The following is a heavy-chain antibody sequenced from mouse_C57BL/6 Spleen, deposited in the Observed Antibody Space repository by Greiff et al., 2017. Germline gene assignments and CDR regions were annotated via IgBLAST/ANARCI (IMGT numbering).Heavy chain of an antibody. J-gene: IGHJ1*03. CDR2: IYPGDGDT. D-gene: IGHD2-3*01. V-gene: IGHV1-80*01. CDR1: GYAFSSYW. CDR3: ARGGGLLRGWYFDV. Sequence: VKLMESGAELVKPGASVKISCKASGYAFSSYWMNWVKQRPGKGLEWIGQIYPGDGDTNYNGKFKGKATLTADKSSSTAYMPLSSLTSEDSAGYCCARGGGLLRGWYFDVWGTGTTVTVSS.